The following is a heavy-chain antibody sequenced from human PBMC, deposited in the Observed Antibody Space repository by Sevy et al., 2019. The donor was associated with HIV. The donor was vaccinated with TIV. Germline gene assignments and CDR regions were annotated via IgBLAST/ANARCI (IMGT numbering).Heavy chain of an antibody. Sequence: ASVKVSCKASGGTFTTSGISWVRQVPGQGLEWMGGIIPILGTTNYAQRFQYRVTITADESTKTAYMELSSLRSEATAVYYCARGGGNGWYYFDYLAQATSVTVSS. J-gene: IGHJ4*02. V-gene: IGHV1-69*13. CDR3: ARGGGNGWYYFDY. D-gene: IGHD6-19*01. CDR1: GGTFTTSG. CDR2: IIPILGTT.